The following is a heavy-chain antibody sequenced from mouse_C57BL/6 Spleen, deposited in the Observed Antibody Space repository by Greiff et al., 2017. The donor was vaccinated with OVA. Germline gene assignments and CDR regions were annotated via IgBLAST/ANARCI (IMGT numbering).Heavy chain of an antibody. CDR2: IHPNSGST. V-gene: IGHV1-64*01. CDR3: ASYYYGIPAWFAY. Sequence: QVQLQQPGAELVKPGASVKLSCKASGYTFTSYWMHWVKQRPGQGLEWIGMIHPNSGSTNYNEKFKSKATLTVDKSSSTAYMQLSSLTSEDSAVYYCASYYYGIPAWFAYWGQGTLVTVSA. D-gene: IGHD1-1*01. CDR1: GYTFTSYW. J-gene: IGHJ3*01.